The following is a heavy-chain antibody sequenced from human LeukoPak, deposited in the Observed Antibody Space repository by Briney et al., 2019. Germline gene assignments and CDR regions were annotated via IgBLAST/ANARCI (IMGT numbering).Heavy chain of an antibody. J-gene: IGHJ4*02. CDR3: ATKTSGTYGYFEY. V-gene: IGHV3-23*01. Sequence: GGSLRLSCAASGFTFSSYGMSWVRQTPGKGLEWVSVIRGSGVYTPYADSVKGRLTISRDNSKNTLYLQMNSLRAEDTAIYFCATKTSGTYGYFEYWGQGTLVTVSS. CDR1: GFTFSSYG. CDR2: IRGSGVYT. D-gene: IGHD1-26*01.